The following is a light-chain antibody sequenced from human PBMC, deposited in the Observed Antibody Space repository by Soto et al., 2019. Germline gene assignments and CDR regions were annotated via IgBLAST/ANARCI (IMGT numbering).Light chain of an antibody. CDR2: DVN. Sequence: QSALTQPPSASGSPGQSVTISCTGTSSDVGAYIFVSWYQQHPGKAPKLLIYDVNRRPPGVPDRFFGSKSGNTDSLTVSGLQAEDEADYYCVSFAGGTDVFGTGTKLTVL. V-gene: IGLV2-8*01. J-gene: IGLJ1*01. CDR3: VSFAGGTDV. CDR1: SSDVGAYIF.